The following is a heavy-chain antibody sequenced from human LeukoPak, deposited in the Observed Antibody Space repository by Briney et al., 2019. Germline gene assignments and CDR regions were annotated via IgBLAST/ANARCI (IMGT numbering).Heavy chain of an antibody. J-gene: IGHJ5*02. V-gene: IGHV4-34*01. CDR2: INHSGST. D-gene: IGHD6-13*01. Sequence: ASETLSLTCAVYGGSFSGYYWSWIRQPPGKGLEWIGEINHSGSTNYAPSLKSRVTISVDPSKNQFSLKLSSVTAADTAVYYCARGVAAAWRGLDWFDPWGQGTLVTVSS. CDR3: ARGVAAAWRGLDWFDP. CDR1: GGSFSGYY.